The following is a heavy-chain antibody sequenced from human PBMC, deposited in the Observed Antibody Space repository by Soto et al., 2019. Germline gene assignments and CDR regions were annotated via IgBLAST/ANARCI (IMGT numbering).Heavy chain of an antibody. Sequence: GESLKISCKGSGYSFTSYWIGWVRQMPGKGLEWMGITYPGDSDTRYSPSFQGQVTISADKSISTAYLQWSSLKASDTAMYYCAREVDTAMVPYYYYGMDVWGQGTTVTVSS. CDR1: GYSFTSYW. J-gene: IGHJ6*02. CDR3: AREVDTAMVPYYYYGMDV. V-gene: IGHV5-51*01. CDR2: TYPGDSDT. D-gene: IGHD5-18*01.